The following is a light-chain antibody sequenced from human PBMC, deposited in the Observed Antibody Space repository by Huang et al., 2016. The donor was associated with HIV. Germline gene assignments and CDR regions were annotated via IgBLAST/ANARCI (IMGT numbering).Light chain of an antibody. CDR2: DAS. CDR1: QSVDTY. Sequence: EIVLKQSPVTLSRSPGQRATLPCRARQSVDTYLAWYQQQPGQAPRLLIYDASNRATGIPARFSGSGSGTDFTLTISSLEPDDFVLYFCQQRSTWPPTFGGGTTMEIK. V-gene: IGKV3-11*01. CDR3: QQRSTWPPT. J-gene: IGKJ4*01.